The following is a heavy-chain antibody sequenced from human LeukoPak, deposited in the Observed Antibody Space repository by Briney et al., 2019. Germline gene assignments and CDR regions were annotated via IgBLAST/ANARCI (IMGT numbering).Heavy chain of an antibody. J-gene: IGHJ6*03. CDR2: IYSGGGT. CDR3: AKNGDRGAYCSGGSCYPYFYYYMDV. CDR1: GFTVSSNY. Sequence: GGSLRLSCAASGFTVSSNYMSWVRQAPGRGREWGSGIYSGGGTYYADSVKGRFTISRDNSKNTLYLQMNSLRAEDTAIYYCAKNGDRGAYCSGGSCYPYFYYYMDVWGKGTTVTISS. D-gene: IGHD2-15*01. V-gene: IGHV3-66*01.